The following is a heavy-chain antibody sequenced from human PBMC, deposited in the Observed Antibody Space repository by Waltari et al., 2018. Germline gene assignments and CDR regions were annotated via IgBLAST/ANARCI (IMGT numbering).Heavy chain of an antibody. V-gene: IGHV3-30*18. CDR2: IWYGGSNK. CDR3: AKSLRIDY. CDR1: GFTFSSYG. J-gene: IGHJ4*02. Sequence: QVQLVESGGGVVQPGRSLRLSCAASGFTFSSYGMHWVRQAPGKGLEWVAVIWYGGSNKYYADSVKGRFTISRDNSKNTLYLQMNSLRAEDTAMYYCAKSLRIDYWGQGTLVTVSS.